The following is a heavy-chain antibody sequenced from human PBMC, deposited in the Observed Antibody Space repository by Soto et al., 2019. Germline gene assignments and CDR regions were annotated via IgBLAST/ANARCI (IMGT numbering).Heavy chain of an antibody. Sequence: EVQLLESGGGLVQPGGSLRLSCAASGFTISNNAMNCVRQAPRKGLEGVSTIFSSGGGGGTRYADSVKGLFTISRENSKNTLYLQRNSLRAEDTARYYCARDVSSYSFSWGQGTLVTVSS. J-gene: IGHJ5*02. CDR2: IFSSGGGGGT. D-gene: IGHD3-22*01. V-gene: IGHV3-23*01. CDR3: ARDVSSYSFS. CDR1: GFTISNNA.